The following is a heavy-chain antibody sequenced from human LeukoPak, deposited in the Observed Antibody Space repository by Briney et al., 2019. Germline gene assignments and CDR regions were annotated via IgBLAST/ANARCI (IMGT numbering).Heavy chain of an antibody. D-gene: IGHD4-17*01. Sequence: KPSETLSLTCTVSGGPISSYYWSWIRQPPGKGLEWIGYIYYSGSTNYNPSLKSRVTISVDTSKNQFSLKLSSVTAADTAVYYCARVGRDYGDFDYWGQGTLVTVSS. V-gene: IGHV4-59*01. CDR2: IYYSGST. CDR3: ARVGRDYGDFDY. J-gene: IGHJ4*02. CDR1: GGPISSYY.